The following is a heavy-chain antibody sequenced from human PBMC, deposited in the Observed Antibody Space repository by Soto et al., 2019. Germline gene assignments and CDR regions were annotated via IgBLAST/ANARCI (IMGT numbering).Heavy chain of an antibody. CDR2: ISGSGGST. J-gene: IGHJ4*02. V-gene: IGHV3-23*01. Sequence: VRQAPGKGLEWVSAISGSGGSTYYADSVKGRFTISRDNSKNTLYLQMNSLRAEDTAVYYCAKPVTIFGVVAYYFDYWGQGTLVTVSS. CDR3: AKPVTIFGVVAYYFDY. D-gene: IGHD3-3*01.